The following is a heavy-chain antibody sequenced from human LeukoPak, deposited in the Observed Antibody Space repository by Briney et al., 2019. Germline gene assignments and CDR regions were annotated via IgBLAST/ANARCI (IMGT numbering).Heavy chain of an antibody. V-gene: IGHV3-64*01. CDR3: ARDREYSGYGDMDV. D-gene: IGHD5-12*01. Sequence: GGSLRLSCAASGFTFSGYAMHWVRQAPGKGLEYVSAISSNGGSTYYANSVKGRFTISRDNSKNTLYLQMGSLRAEDMAVYYCARDREYSGYGDMDVWGIGTTVTVSS. CDR2: ISSNGGST. J-gene: IGHJ6*03. CDR1: GFTFSGYA.